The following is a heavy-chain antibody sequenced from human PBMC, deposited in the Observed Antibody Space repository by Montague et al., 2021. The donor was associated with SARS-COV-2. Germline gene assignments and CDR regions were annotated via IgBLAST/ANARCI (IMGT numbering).Heavy chain of an antibody. CDR2: IYYCGST. V-gene: IGHV4-59*12. Sequence: SETLSLTCTVSGGSISSYCWSWIRQPPGTGLELIWYIYYCGSTNYNPSLTSRVTISVDTSTNQFSLKLSSVTAADTAVYYCAGASGGRSPEDWLGFDPWGQGTLVTVSS. CDR1: GGSISSYC. J-gene: IGHJ5*02. CDR3: AGASGGRSPEDWLGFDP. D-gene: IGHD2-15*01.